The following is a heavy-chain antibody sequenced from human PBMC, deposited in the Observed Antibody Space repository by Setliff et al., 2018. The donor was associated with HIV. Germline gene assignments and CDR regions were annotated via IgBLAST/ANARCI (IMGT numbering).Heavy chain of an antibody. CDR3: GRGGRRWLHQGWFDP. V-gene: IGHV4-38-2*02. J-gene: IGHJ5*02. CDR2: IYHSGST. D-gene: IGHD5-12*01. CDR1: GYSISSGYY. Sequence: SETLSLTCTVSGYSISSGYYWGWIRQPPGKGLEWIGSIYHSGSTYYNPSLKSRVTISVDTSKNQFSLKLSSVTAADTAVYYCGRGGRRWLHQGWFDPWGQGTLVTVSS.